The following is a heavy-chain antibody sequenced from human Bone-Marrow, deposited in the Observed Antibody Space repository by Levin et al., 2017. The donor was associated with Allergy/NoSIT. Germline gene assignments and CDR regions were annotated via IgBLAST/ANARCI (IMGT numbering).Heavy chain of an antibody. CDR3: AKGSHSSGWYDFDY. CDR1: GFTFDDYA. V-gene: IGHV3-9*01. D-gene: IGHD6-19*01. J-gene: IGHJ4*02. Sequence: QPGESLKISCAASGFTFDDYAMHWVRQAPGKGLEWVSGISWNSGSIGYADSVKGRFTISRDNAKNSLYLQMNSLRAEDTALYYCAKGSHSSGWYDFDYWGQGTLVTVSS. CDR2: ISWNSGSI.